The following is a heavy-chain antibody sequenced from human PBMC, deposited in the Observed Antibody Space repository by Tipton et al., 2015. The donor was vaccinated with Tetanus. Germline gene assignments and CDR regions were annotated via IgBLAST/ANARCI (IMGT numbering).Heavy chain of an antibody. D-gene: IGHD1-1*01. Sequence: PSRGLEWLGRTYYRSRWYNDYALSVRSRITINPDTSRNQFSLQLNSVTPEDTAVYYCTRGNEDGNFDYWGQGSLVTVS. J-gene: IGHJ4*02. CDR2: TYYRSRWYN. CDR3: TRGNEDGNFDY. V-gene: IGHV6-1*01.